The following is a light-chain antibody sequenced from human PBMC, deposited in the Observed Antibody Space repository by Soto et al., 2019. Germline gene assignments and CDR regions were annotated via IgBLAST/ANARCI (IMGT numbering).Light chain of an antibody. CDR3: QQYDNWRSIT. CDR2: GAS. Sequence: VVTKSAATLSVSPGERATLSCRASQSVSSNLAWYQQKPGQAPRLLIYGASSRATGIPVRFSGSGSGTDFTLTISSLEPEDFAVYYCQQYDNWRSITFGQGTRLEI. V-gene: IGKV3-15*01. CDR1: QSVSSN. J-gene: IGKJ5*01.